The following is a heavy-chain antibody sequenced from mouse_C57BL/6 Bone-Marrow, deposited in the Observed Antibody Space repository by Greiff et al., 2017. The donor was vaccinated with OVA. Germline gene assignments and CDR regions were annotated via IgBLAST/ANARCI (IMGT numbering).Heavy chain of an antibody. V-gene: IGHV5-17*01. J-gene: IGHJ2*01. D-gene: IGHD3-2*02. CDR2: ISSGSSTI. Sequence: EVKLVESGGGLVKPGGSLKLSCAASGFTFSDYGMHWVRQAPEKGLEWVAYISSGSSTIYYADTVKGRFTISRDHAKNTLFLQMTSLRAEDTAMYYCARGPPSSGLYYFDYWGQGTTLTVSS. CDR3: ARGPPSSGLYYFDY. CDR1: GFTFSDYG.